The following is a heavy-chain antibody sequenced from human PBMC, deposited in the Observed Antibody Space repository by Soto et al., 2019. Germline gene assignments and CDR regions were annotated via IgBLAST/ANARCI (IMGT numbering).Heavy chain of an antibody. Sequence: EVQLGETGGRLIQSGGSLRLSCAASGFTVADNYMIWVRHPPGKGLECVSTTFSGGTTQYARSVKGRFTVSRDISKNTLYLQMNNLRAEDTALYYCARKPTSAIQGWAFGMDVWGQGTTVSVSS. D-gene: IGHD2-2*01. CDR3: ARKPTSAIQGWAFGMDV. CDR2: TFSGGTT. CDR1: GFTVADNY. V-gene: IGHV3-53*02. J-gene: IGHJ6*02.